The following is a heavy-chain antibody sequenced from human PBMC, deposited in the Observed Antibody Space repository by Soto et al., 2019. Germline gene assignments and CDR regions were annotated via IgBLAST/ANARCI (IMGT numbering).Heavy chain of an antibody. CDR2: IYYSGST. J-gene: IGHJ4*02. CDR1: GGSISSGDYY. CDR3: ARLEYYYGSGSPSPNDY. Sequence: QVQPQESGPGLVKPSQTLSLTCTVSGGSISSGDYYWSWIRQPPGKGLEWIGYIYYSGSTYYNQSLKNRVTISVDASKNQFSLKLSSVTAADTAVYYCARLEYYYGSGSPSPNDYWGQGTLVTVSS. D-gene: IGHD3-10*01. V-gene: IGHV4-30-4*01.